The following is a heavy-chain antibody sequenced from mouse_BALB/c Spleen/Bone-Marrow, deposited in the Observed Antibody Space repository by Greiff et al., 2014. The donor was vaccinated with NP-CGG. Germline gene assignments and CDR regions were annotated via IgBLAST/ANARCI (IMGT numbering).Heavy chain of an antibody. CDR1: GFNIKDTY. Sequence: EVQLQQSGAELVKPGASVKLSCTASGFNIKDTYMHWVKQRPEQGLEWIGRIDPANGNTKYDPKFQGKATITADTSSNTAYLQLSSLTSEDTAVYYCARGTPYAMDHWGQGTSVTVSS. J-gene: IGHJ4*01. D-gene: IGHD2-14*01. V-gene: IGHV14-3*02. CDR2: IDPANGNT. CDR3: ARGTPYAMDH.